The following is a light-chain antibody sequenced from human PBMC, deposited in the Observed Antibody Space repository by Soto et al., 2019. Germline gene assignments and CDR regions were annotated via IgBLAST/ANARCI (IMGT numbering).Light chain of an antibody. CDR1: QSISRQ. Sequence: DIQMTQSPSTLSASVGDRVSITCRASQSISRQLAWYQQKPGKAPNLLIYQASNLETGVPSRFTGSGSGTEFTLTISSLQPEDFATYYCLHHNGYPPVFGQGTKLEIK. CDR2: QAS. V-gene: IGKV1-5*03. J-gene: IGKJ2*01. CDR3: LHHNGYPPV.